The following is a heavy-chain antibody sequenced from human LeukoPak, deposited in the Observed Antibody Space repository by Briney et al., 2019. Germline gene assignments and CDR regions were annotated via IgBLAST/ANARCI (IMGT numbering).Heavy chain of an antibody. CDR2: INHSGST. D-gene: IGHD3-10*01. Sequence: SETLSLTCTVSGGSISSGGYYWSWIRQPPGKGLEWIGEINHSGSTNYNPSLKSRVTISVDTSKNQFSLKLSSVTAADTAVYYCARGKITMVRGSMYNWFDPWGQGTLVTVSS. CDR1: GGSISSGGYY. J-gene: IGHJ5*02. CDR3: ARGKITMVRGSMYNWFDP. V-gene: IGHV4-39*07.